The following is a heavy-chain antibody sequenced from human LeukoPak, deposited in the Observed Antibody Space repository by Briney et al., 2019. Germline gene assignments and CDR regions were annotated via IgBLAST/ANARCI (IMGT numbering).Heavy chain of an antibody. CDR2: INPNSGGT. CDR3: ARDLGYSYGYGY. V-gene: IGHV1-2*02. J-gene: IGHJ4*02. CDR1: GYTFTGYY. Sequence: ASVKVSCKAFGYTFTGYYIHWVRQAPGQGLEWMGWINPNSGGTNYAQKFQGRVTMTRDTSISTAYMELSRLRSDDTAVYYCARDLGYSYGYGYWGQGTLVTVSS. D-gene: IGHD5-18*01.